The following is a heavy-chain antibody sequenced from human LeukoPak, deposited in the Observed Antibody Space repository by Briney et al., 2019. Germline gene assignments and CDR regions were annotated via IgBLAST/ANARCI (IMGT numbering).Heavy chain of an antibody. D-gene: IGHD5-24*01. CDR1: GFSFSTYS. CDR3: AKVSRWLQLQGAFDI. V-gene: IGHV3-23*01. CDR2: ISDTGATT. J-gene: IGHJ3*02. Sequence: GGSLRLSCAASGFSFSTYSMSWVRQAPGKGLEWVSVISDTGATTFYADSVKGRFTISRDNSKNTLYLQMNSLRAEDTAVYYCAKVSRWLQLQGAFDIWGQGTMVTVSS.